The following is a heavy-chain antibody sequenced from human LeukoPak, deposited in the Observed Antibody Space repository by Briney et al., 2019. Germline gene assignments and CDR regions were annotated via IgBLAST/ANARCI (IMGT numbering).Heavy chain of an antibody. D-gene: IGHD6-13*01. Sequence: PSETLSLTCTVSGGSISSSSYYWGWIRQPPGKGLEWIGSIYYSGSTYYNPSLKSRVPISVDTSKNQFSLKLSSVTAADTAVYYCARAPPVPGIAASDYYYYYMDVWGKGTTVTVSS. CDR3: ARAPPVPGIAASDYYYYYMDV. CDR2: IYYSGST. V-gene: IGHV4-39*07. J-gene: IGHJ6*03. CDR1: GGSISSSSYY.